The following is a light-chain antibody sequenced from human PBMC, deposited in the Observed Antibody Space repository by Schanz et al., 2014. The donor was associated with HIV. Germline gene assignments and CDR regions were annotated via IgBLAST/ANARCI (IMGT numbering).Light chain of an antibody. Sequence: EIVLTQSPGTLSLSPGDRATLSCRASQSVSSSYLAWYQQKPGQAPRLLIYGASSRAIGIPDRFSGSGSGTDFTLTISRLEPEDFAVYYCQQYDSPPWTFGQGTKVEVK. CDR3: QQYDSPPWT. CDR1: QSVSSSY. V-gene: IGKV3-20*01. CDR2: GAS. J-gene: IGKJ1*01.